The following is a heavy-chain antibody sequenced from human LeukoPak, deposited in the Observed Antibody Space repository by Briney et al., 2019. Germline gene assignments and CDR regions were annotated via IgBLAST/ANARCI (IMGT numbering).Heavy chain of an antibody. V-gene: IGHV1-3*01. J-gene: IGHJ4*02. D-gene: IGHD6-19*01. Sequence: ASVKVSCKASGYTFTSYAMHWVRQAPGQRLEWMGWINAGNGNTKYSQKFQGRVTITRDTSASTAYMELSSLRSEDTAVYYCARLAPRGGHRPSIGWDFDYWGQGTLVTVSS. CDR1: GYTFTSYA. CDR2: INAGNGNT. CDR3: ARLAPRGGHRPSIGWDFDY.